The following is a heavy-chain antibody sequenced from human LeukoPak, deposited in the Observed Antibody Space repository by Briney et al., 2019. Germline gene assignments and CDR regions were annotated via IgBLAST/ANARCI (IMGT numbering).Heavy chain of an antibody. CDR1: GFTFSDYY. CDR2: ISSSGSTI. CDR3: AKDLKVVPAAMGLDY. V-gene: IGHV3-11*04. D-gene: IGHD2-2*01. Sequence: SGGSLRLSCAASGFTFSDYYMSWIRQAPGKGLEWVSYISSSGSTIYYADSVKGRFTISRDNAKNSLYLQMNSLRAEDTAVYYCAKDLKVVPAAMGLDYWGQGTLVTVSS. J-gene: IGHJ4*02.